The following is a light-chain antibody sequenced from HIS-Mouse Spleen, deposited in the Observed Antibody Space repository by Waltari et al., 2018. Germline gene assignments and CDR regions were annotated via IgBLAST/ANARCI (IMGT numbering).Light chain of an antibody. CDR1: NIGSKS. CDR2: DDS. V-gene: IGLV3-21*03. CDR3: QVWDSSSDHLYV. Sequence: SYVLTQPPSVSVAPGKTSRITCGGNNIGSKSVHGYQQKPGQAPVLVVYDDSDRPSGIPERFSGSNSGNTATLTISRVEAGDEADYYCQVWDSSSDHLYVFGTGTKVTVL. J-gene: IGLJ1*01.